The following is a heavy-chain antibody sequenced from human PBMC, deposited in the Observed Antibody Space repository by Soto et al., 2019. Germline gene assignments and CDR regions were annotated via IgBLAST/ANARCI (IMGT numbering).Heavy chain of an antibody. CDR1: GYIFVNYG. CDR3: VMVDNYVTPTPQDV. D-gene: IGHD3-16*01. V-gene: IGHV1-18*01. CDR2: ISPYTGNT. J-gene: IGHJ6*02. Sequence: QVQLVQSGDEVKKPGASVKVSCKASGYIFVNYGIAWVRQTPRQGLEWMGWISPYTGNTHSASKVQGRLTMTTDTSTSTSYMDLGSLTSDDTAVYYCVMVDNYVTPTPQDVWGQGTTVTVSS.